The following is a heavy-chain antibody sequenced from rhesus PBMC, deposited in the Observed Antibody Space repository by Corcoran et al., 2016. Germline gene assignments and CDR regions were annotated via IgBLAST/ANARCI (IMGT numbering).Heavy chain of an antibody. V-gene: IGHV4S7*01. Sequence: QVQLQESGPGLVKPSETLSLTCAVSGGSISSGYGWSWIRQPPGKGLEWIGHNYGGSRSTRSNPPLQSRVPLSTATSKNQFSLKLSSVPAADAAVYYCARRLATVTLSYFDYWGQGVLVTVSS. CDR2: NYGGSRST. CDR3: ARRLATVTLSYFDY. D-gene: IGHD5-36*02. J-gene: IGHJ4*01. CDR1: GGSISSGYG.